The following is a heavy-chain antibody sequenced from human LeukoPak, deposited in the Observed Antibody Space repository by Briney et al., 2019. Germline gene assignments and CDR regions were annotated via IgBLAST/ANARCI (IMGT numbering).Heavy chain of an antibody. CDR2: INHSGST. CDR3: ARVKGGYDSIPP. Sequence: SETLSLTCAVYGGSFNGYYWSWIRQPPGRGLEWIGEINHSGSTNYNPSLKSRVTISVDTSKNQFSLKLSSVTAADTAVYYCARVKGGYDSIPPWGQGTLVTVSS. CDR1: GGSFNGYY. V-gene: IGHV4-34*01. D-gene: IGHD3-22*01. J-gene: IGHJ5*02.